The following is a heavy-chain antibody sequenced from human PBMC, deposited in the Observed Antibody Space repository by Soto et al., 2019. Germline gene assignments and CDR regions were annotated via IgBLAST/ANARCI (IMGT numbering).Heavy chain of an antibody. D-gene: IGHD2-2*01. CDR3: AKGGAQLLHYNWFDP. V-gene: IGHV3-23*01. CDR2: ISGSGGST. J-gene: IGHJ5*02. Sequence: EVQLLESGGGLVQPGGSLRLSCAASGFTFSSYAMSWVRQAPGKGLEWVSAISGSGGSTYYADSVKGRFTISRDNSKNTLYLQMNSLRAEDTAVFYCAKGGAQLLHYNWFDPWGQGTLVTVSS. CDR1: GFTFSSYA.